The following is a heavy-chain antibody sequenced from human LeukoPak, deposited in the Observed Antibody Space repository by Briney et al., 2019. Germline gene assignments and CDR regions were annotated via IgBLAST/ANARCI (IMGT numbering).Heavy chain of an antibody. Sequence: ASVKVSCKASGYTFTGYYMHWVRQASGQGLEWMGWINPSSGATNYAQKFQGRVTMTSDTSLSTAYMELSSLRSDDTGVYYCARDLYGSGSYIPFDYWGQGSLVTVSS. CDR3: ARDLYGSGSYIPFDY. CDR1: GYTFTGYY. D-gene: IGHD3-10*01. V-gene: IGHV1-2*02. J-gene: IGHJ4*02. CDR2: INPSSGAT.